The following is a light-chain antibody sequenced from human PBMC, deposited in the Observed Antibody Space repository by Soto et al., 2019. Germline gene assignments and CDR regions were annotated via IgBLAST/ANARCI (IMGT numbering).Light chain of an antibody. Sequence: DIQITQSPSSLSASVGDRVTITCRASQSIGKHLNWYQQKPGKAPKFLIYASSTLQSGVPSRFSGSGSGTDFTLTINSLQPEDFATYYCQQGYTSAITFGQGTRLEIK. J-gene: IGKJ5*01. V-gene: IGKV1-39*01. CDR1: QSIGKH. CDR3: QQGYTSAIT. CDR2: ASS.